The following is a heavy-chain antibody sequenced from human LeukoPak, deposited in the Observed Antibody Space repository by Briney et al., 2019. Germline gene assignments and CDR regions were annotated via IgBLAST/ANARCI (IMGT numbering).Heavy chain of an antibody. D-gene: IGHD3-22*01. Sequence: SQTLSLTCTVYGGSISSGSYCWSWLRQPAGKGLEWIMRINASGSTHYNPSLKSPVTISVATAKTPFSLKLISVPAADTAVYYCARSIGDYYDSSRNPRRAFDPWGQGTLVTVSS. CDR1: GGSISSGSYC. CDR3: ARSIGDYYDSSRNPRRAFDP. V-gene: IGHV4-61*02. J-gene: IGHJ5*02. CDR2: INASGST.